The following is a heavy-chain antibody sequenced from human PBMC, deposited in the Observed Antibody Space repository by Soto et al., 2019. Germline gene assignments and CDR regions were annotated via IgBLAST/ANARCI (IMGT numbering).Heavy chain of an antibody. CDR3: ARDISSGYIRDAFDI. V-gene: IGHV4-31*03. D-gene: IGHD3-22*01. CDR2: IYYSGST. J-gene: IGHJ3*02. CDR1: GGSISSGGYY. Sequence: SETLSLTCTVSGGSISSGGYYWSWIRQHPGKGLEWIGYIYYSGSTYYNPSLKSRVTISVDTSKNQSSLKLSSVTAADTAVYYCARDISSGYIRDAFDIWGQGTMVTVSS.